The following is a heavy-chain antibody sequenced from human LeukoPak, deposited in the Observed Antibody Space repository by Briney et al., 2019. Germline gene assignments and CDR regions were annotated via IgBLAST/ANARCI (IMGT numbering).Heavy chain of an antibody. D-gene: IGHD1-26*01. CDR2: INPSGGST. V-gene: IGHV1-46*01. CDR3: ARGRGSYDAFDI. J-gene: IGHJ3*02. CDR1: GYTFTSYY. Sequence: ASVKVSCKASGYTFTSYYMHWVRQAPGQGLEWMGIINPSGGSTSYAQKFQGRVTMTRDMSTSTVYMELSSLGSEDTAVYYCARGRGSYDAFDIWGQGTMVTVSS.